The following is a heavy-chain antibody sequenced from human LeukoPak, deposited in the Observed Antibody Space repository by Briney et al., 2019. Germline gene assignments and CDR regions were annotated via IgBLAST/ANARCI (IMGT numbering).Heavy chain of an antibody. J-gene: IGHJ6*02. CDR2: INPSGGST. CDR1: GYTFTSYY. CDR3: ARDPDIVVVPAAAQEAYYYYYGMDV. V-gene: IGHV1-46*01. Sequence: ASVKVSRTASGYTFTSYYMHWVRQAPGQGLEWMGIINPSGGSTSYAQKFQGRVTITADESTSTAYMELSSLRSEDTAVYYCARDPDIVVVPAAAQEAYYYYYGMDVWGQGTTVTVSS. D-gene: IGHD2-2*01.